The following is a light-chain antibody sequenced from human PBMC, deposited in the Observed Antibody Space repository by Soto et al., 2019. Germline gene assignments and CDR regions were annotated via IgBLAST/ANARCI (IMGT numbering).Light chain of an antibody. J-gene: IGKJ4*01. CDR2: AAS. CDR3: QQSYTSRGP. CDR1: QSISTY. V-gene: IGKV1-39*01. Sequence: DIQMTQSPSSLSAYVGDRVSITCRASQSISTYLNWYQQKPGKAPKLLIYAASSLQSGVSSRFSGSGSGTDFTLTISSLQPADFATYYCQQSYTSRGPFGGGTKVEIK.